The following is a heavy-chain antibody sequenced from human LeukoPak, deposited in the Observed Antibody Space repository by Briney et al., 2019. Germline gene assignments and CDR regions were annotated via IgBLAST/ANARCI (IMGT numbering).Heavy chain of an antibody. Sequence: SETLSLTCIVSGGSISSGGYFWTWARQHPGKGLEWIGCISYSGSTYYNPSLKSRVTISMDTSENQFSLKLTSVTAADTAVYYCARTPQFRTGSDYWGRGTLVTVSS. D-gene: IGHD1-14*01. CDR1: GGSISSGGYF. V-gene: IGHV4-31*03. J-gene: IGHJ4*02. CDR2: ISYSGST. CDR3: ARTPQFRTGSDY.